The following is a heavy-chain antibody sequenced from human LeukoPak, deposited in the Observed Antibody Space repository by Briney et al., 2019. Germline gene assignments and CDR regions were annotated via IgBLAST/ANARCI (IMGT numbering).Heavy chain of an antibody. CDR2: ISGYNGNT. V-gene: IGHV1-18*01. D-gene: IGHD5-18*01. Sequence: ASVKVSCKASGYTLTSYAISWVRQAPGQGLEWMGWISGYNGNTKYAQKVQGRVTMTTDTSTSTAYMELRSLRSDDTAVYYCARGYSYGSDYYYGMDVWGQGTTVTVSS. J-gene: IGHJ6*02. CDR1: GYTLTSYA. CDR3: ARGYSYGSDYYYGMDV.